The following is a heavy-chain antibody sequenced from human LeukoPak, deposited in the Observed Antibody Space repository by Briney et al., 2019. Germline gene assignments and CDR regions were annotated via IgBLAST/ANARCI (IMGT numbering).Heavy chain of an antibody. CDR3: SRESGAFCPFGY. Sequence: PSGTLSLTCGVSGGSITTTNYWSWVRQSPGRGLEWIGEISLSGYTGFNPSLRGRVTMSLDGSRNQLSLTLTSVTAADTAIYYCSRESGAFCPFGYWGQGTLVIVPP. CDR1: GGSITTTNY. V-gene: IGHV4-4*02. J-gene: IGHJ4*02. CDR2: ISLSGYT. D-gene: IGHD1-26*01.